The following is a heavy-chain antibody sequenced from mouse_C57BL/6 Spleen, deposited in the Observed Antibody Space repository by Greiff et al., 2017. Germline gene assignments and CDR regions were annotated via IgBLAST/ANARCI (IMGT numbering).Heavy chain of an antibody. CDR2: ISSGGAYI. J-gene: IGHJ4*01. CDR3: TREGQLGDYAIDY. V-gene: IGHV5-9-1*02. D-gene: IGHD4-1*02. Sequence: EVKLQESGEGLVKPGGSLQLSCAASGFTFSSYAMSWVRPTQEKRLAWVAYISSGGAYISYAYTVKGRFAISRDNARNTLYLLMSSLKSEDTAMYYCTREGQLGDYAIDYWGQGTSVTGSS. CDR1: GFTFSSYA.